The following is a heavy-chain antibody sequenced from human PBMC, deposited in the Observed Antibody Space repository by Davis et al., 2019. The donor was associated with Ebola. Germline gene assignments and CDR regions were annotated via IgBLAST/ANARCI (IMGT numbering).Heavy chain of an antibody. CDR2: ISSSSSYI. CDR3: ATEPTLIAPRPRDFDY. Sequence: GGSLRLSCAASGFTFSSCSMNWVRQAPGKGLEWVSSISSSSSYIYYADSVKGRFTISRDNAKNSLYLQMNSLRAEDTAVYYCATEPTLIAPRPRDFDYWGQGTLVTVSS. V-gene: IGHV3-21*01. CDR1: GFTFSSCS. D-gene: IGHD6-6*01. J-gene: IGHJ4*02.